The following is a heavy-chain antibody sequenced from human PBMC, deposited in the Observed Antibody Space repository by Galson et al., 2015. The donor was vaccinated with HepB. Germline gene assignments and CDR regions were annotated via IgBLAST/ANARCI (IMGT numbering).Heavy chain of an antibody. D-gene: IGHD7-27*01. CDR1: GGSIRSATSF. Sequence: TLSLTCTVSGGSIRSATSFWSWIRQPAGRGLEWIGRIYASGSTNYNPSLQSRVTMSVDTSKNQFSLKLTSVTAADTAVYYCAGDERHLGLISYYYYYMDVWGKGTTVTVSS. J-gene: IGHJ6*03. CDR2: IYASGST. CDR3: AGDERHLGLISYYYYYMDV. V-gene: IGHV4-61*02.